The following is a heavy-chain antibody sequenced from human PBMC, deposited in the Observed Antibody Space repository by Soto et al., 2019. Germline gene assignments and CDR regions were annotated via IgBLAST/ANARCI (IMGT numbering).Heavy chain of an antibody. CDR2: INSDGSST. D-gene: IGHD3-22*01. CDR1: GFTFSSYW. Sequence: LRLSCAASGFTFSSYWMHWVRQAPGKGLVWVSRINSDGSSTSYADSVKGRFTISRDNAKNTLYLQMNSLRAEDTAVYYCASNYDSSGWVYYYYYYYGIDVWGQGTPVTVSS. CDR3: ASNYDSSGWVYYYYYYYGIDV. J-gene: IGHJ6*02. V-gene: IGHV3-74*01.